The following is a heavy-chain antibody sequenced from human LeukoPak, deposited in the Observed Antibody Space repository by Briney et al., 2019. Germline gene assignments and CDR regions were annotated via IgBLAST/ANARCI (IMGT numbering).Heavy chain of an antibody. V-gene: IGHV3-23*01. J-gene: IGHJ3*02. CDR2: ISGSGGST. CDR1: GFTFSTYG. Sequence: GGSLRLSCVVSGFTFSTYGMHWVRQAPGKGLEWVSAISGSGGSTYYADSVKGRFTISRDNSKNTLYLQMNSLRAEDTAVYYCAKGLTGYYYDAFDIWGQGTMVTVSS. CDR3: AKGLTGYYYDAFDI. D-gene: IGHD3-9*01.